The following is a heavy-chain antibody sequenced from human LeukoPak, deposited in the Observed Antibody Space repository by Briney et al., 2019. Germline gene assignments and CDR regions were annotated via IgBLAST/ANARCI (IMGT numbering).Heavy chain of an antibody. CDR2: ISSSSSYI. CDR3: ARALSGSYYGDAFDI. CDR1: GFTFSSYS. J-gene: IGHJ3*02. V-gene: IGHV3-21*04. Sequence: GGSLRLSCAASGFTFSSYSMNWVRQAPGKGLEWVSSISSSSSYIYYADSVKGRFTISRDNAKNSLYLQMNSLRAEDTAVYYCARALSGSYYGDAFDIWGQGTMVTVSS. D-gene: IGHD1-26*01.